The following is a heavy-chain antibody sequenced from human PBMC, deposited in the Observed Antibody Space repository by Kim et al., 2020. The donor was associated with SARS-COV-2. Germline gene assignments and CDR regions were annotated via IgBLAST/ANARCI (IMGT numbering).Heavy chain of an antibody. CDR2: IYYSGST. V-gene: IGHV4-31*03. Sequence: SETLSLTCTVSGGSISSGGYYWSWIRQHPGKGLEWIGYIYYSGSTYYNPSLKSRVTISVDTSKNQFSLKLSSVTAADTAVYYCAGAVAGGEDYWGQGTLVTVSS. CDR1: GGSISSGGYY. CDR3: AGAVAGGEDY. J-gene: IGHJ4*02. D-gene: IGHD6-19*01.